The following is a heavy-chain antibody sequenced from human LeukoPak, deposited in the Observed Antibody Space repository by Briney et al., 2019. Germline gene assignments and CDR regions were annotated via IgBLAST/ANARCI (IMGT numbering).Heavy chain of an antibody. J-gene: IGHJ4*02. CDR3: AKDLWTDSSGWNYFDY. Sequence: GGSLRLSCAASGFTFTRSAMGWVRQAPGRGLEWVSCITNSGGGIYYADSVKGRFTISRDNSKNTLYLQMNSLRAEDTAVYYCAKDLWTDSSGWNYFDYWGQGTLVTVSS. CDR1: GFTFTRSA. CDR2: ITNSGGGI. D-gene: IGHD6-19*01. V-gene: IGHV3-23*01.